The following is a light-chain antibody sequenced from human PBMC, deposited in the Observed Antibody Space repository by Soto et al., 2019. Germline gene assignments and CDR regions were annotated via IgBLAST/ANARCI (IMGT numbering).Light chain of an antibody. CDR2: DAS. V-gene: IGKV1-5*01. J-gene: IGKJ1*01. CDR3: QQYNDYWT. CDR1: QSITTW. Sequence: IQMTHSPSTLSASVGDRVFITFRASQSITTWLAWYQQKPAKAPKLLIYDASSLESGVPSRFSGSGSGTEFTLTISSLQPDDFATYYCQQYNDYWTFGQGAKVDIK.